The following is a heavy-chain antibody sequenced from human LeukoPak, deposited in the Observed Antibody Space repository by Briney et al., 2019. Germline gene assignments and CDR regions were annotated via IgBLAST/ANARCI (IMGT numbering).Heavy chain of an antibody. CDR1: GFTFSSYW. J-gene: IGHJ3*02. D-gene: IGHD2-8*01. CDR2: INQDGNAK. CDR3: ARGMVDI. Sequence: GGSLRLSCAASGFTFSSYWMSWVRQAPGKGLEWVANINQDGNAKCYVDSVKGRFTISRDNAKNILYLQMNSLRAEDTAVYYCARGMVDIWGQGTMVTVS. V-gene: IGHV3-7*04.